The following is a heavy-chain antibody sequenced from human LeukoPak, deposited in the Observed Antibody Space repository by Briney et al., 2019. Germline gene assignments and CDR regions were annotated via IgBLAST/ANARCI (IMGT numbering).Heavy chain of an antibody. V-gene: IGHV4-34*01. Sequence: PSETLSLTCAVYGGSFSGYYWSWIRQPPGKGLEWIREINHSGSTNYNPSLKSRVTISVDTSKNQFSLKLSSVTAADTAVYYCARGGYCSGGSCYSSPAFDIWGQGTMVTVPS. CDR3: ARGGYCSGGSCYSSPAFDI. CDR1: GGSFSGYY. J-gene: IGHJ3*02. CDR2: INHSGST. D-gene: IGHD2-15*01.